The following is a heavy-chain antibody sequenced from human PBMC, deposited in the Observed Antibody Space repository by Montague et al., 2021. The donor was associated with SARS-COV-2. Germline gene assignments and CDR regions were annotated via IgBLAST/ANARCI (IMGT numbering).Heavy chain of an antibody. D-gene: IGHD2-2*01. CDR2: IYTSGST. CDR3: ARGGWGGTDCSSTSCKPYYYYYGMDV. CDR1: GGSISSGSYY. Sequence: TLSLTCTVSGGSISSGSYYWSWIRQPAGKGLEWIGRIYTSGSTNYNPSLKGRVTISVDTSKNQFSLKLSSVTAADTAVYYCARGGWGGTDCSSTSCKPYYYYYGMDVWGQGTTVTVSS. V-gene: IGHV4-61*02. J-gene: IGHJ6*02.